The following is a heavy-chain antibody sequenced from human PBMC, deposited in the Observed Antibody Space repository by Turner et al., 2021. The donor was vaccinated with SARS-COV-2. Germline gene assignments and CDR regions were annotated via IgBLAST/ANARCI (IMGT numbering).Heavy chain of an antibody. V-gene: IGHV4-39*01. CDR3: ARLLETLDYYYGIDV. CDR1: GGSISSRSYY. D-gene: IGHD3-3*01. Sequence: QLPLQESGSGLANPSQPLFLTCTVSGGSISSRSYYWGWLRQRPGKGLDGIGSIYYSGSTYYNPTLNSRFTRSVDTSKNQFSLKLGSVTAADTAVYYCARLLETLDYYYGIDVWGQGTTVTVSS. J-gene: IGHJ6*02. CDR2: IYYSGST.